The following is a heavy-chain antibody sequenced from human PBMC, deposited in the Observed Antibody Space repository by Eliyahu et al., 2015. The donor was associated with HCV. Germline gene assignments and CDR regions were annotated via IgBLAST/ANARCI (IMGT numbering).Heavy chain of an antibody. CDR3: STDSYFYGSETYTVRFDY. D-gene: IGHD3-10*01. J-gene: IGHJ4*02. Sequence: EVQLVESGGDLVKPGGSLRLXXAASGFTFGNAWXNGVRQAPGKGLEWVGRIKSKTAGGTTDFAAPVKGRFTISRDDSKNTVYLQMNSLKTEDTAVYYCSTDSYFYGSETYTVRFDYWGQGTLVTVSS. CDR2: IKSKTAGGTT. V-gene: IGHV3-15*07. CDR1: GFTFGNAW.